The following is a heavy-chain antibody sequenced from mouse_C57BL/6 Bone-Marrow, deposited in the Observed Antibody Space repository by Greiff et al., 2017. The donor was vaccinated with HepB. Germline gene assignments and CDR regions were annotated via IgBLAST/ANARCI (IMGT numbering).Heavy chain of an antibody. CDR1: GFTFSDFY. Sequence: EVKLMESGGGLVQSGRSLRLSCATSGFTFSDFYMEWVRQAPGKALEWIAASRNKANDYTTEYSASVKGRFIVSRDTSQSILYLQMNALRAEDTAIYYGARDSYYYGSSPFAYWGQGTLVTVSA. CDR2: SRNKANDYTT. CDR3: ARDSYYYGSSPFAY. V-gene: IGHV7-1*01. D-gene: IGHD1-1*01. J-gene: IGHJ3*01.